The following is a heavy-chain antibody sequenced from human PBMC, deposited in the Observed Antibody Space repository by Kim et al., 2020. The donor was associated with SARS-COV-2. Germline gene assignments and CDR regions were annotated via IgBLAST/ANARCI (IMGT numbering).Heavy chain of an antibody. V-gene: IGHV4-34*01. Sequence: SETLSLTCAVYGGSFSGYYWSWIRQPPGKGLEWIGEINHSGSTNYNPSLKSRVTISVDTSKNQFSLKLSSVTAADTAVYYCARGLKRMVRGVIGPNWGQGTLVTVSS. CDR2: INHSGST. J-gene: IGHJ4*02. CDR1: GGSFSGYY. D-gene: IGHD3-10*01. CDR3: ARGLKRMVRGVIGPN.